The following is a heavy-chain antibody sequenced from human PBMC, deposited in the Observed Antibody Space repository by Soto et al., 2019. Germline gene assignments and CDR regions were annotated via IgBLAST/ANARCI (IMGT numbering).Heavy chain of an antibody. CDR1: GFTFSSYA. V-gene: IGHV3-23*01. Sequence: GGSLRLSCAASGFTFSSYAMSWVRQAPGKGLEWVSAISGSGGSTYYADSVTGRFTISRDNSKNTLYLQMNSMRAEDTDVYYCAKTRLLPNGFDPWGQGTLVTVS. CDR3: AKTRLLPNGFDP. D-gene: IGHD2-15*01. J-gene: IGHJ5*02. CDR2: ISGSGGST.